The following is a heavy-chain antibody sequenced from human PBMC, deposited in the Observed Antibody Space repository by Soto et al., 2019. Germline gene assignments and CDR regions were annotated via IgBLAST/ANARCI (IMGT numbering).Heavy chain of an antibody. CDR1: GGSISSGGYY. CDR2: IYYSGST. J-gene: IGHJ3*02. Sequence: SETLSLSCTVSGGSISSGGYYWSWIRQHPGKGLEWIGYIYYSGSTYYNPSLKSRVTISVDTSKNQFSLKLSSVTAAETAVYYCARNGITGSYYDDFDIWGQGTMVT. D-gene: IGHD1-26*01. V-gene: IGHV4-31*03. CDR3: ARNGITGSYYDDFDI.